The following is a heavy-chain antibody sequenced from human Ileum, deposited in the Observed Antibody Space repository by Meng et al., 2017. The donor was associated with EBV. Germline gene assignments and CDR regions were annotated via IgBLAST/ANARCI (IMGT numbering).Heavy chain of an antibody. Sequence: QAQPQESGPGLVKPSATLSLTCAVSGYSISSTNWWGWIRQPPGKGLEWIGYIYYSGSTSYNPSLKSRVTMSVDTSKNQFSLNLNSVTAVDTAVYYCARNVPGTSAYYDWGQGTLVTVSS. V-gene: IGHV4-28*01. J-gene: IGHJ4*02. CDR1: GYSISSTNW. CDR2: IYYSGST. D-gene: IGHD3-22*01. CDR3: ARNVPGTSAYYD.